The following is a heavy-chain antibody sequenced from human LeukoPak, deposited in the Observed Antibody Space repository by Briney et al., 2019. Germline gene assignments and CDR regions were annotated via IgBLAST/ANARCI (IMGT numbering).Heavy chain of an antibody. D-gene: IGHD2-2*01. J-gene: IGHJ4*02. CDR2: IGTYTGNT. Sequence: ASVKVSCKASGYTFTNYGVSWVRQAPGQGLEWMGWIGTYTGNTNYVKKFQGRVTMTRDTSTSTAYMELKSLRSDDTAVYYCARRRSTSCYDYWGQGTLVTVSS. V-gene: IGHV1-18*01. CDR3: ARRRSTSCYDY. CDR1: GYTFTNYG.